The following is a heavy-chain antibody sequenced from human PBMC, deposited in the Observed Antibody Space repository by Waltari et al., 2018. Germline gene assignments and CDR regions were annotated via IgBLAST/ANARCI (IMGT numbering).Heavy chain of an antibody. CDR1: GGSISSHY. CDR2: IYYSGST. D-gene: IGHD6-13*01. V-gene: IGHV4-59*11. Sequence: QVQLQESGPGLVKPSETLSLTCTVSGGSISSHYWSWIRQPPGKGLEWIVYIYYSGSTNYNPSLKSRVTISVDTSKNQFSLKLSSVTAADTAVYYCARDHGSSWKGNWFDPWGQGTLVTVSS. J-gene: IGHJ5*02. CDR3: ARDHGSSWKGNWFDP.